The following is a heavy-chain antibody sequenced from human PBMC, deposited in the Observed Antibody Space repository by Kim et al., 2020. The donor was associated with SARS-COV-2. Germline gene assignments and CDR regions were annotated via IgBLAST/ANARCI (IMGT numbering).Heavy chain of an antibody. D-gene: IGHD6-25*01. Sequence: GSEEPYVDSVKGRFTISRDNAKNSLFLQMNSLRAEDTAVYYCARGRPLAYWGQGILVTVSS. V-gene: IGHV3-7*03. CDR2: GSEE. J-gene: IGHJ4*02. CDR3: ARGRPLAY.